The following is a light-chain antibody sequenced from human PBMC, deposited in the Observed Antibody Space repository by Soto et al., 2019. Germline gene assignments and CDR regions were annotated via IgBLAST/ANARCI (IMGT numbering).Light chain of an antibody. CDR3: LQYYNWPRT. CDR1: EKVLSY. Sequence: ETVMTQSPATLSVSPGERATLSCRASEKVLSYLACYQQKPGQPPRLLLSGAATRATDIPARFSGSGSGTEFTLTISSLQSEDSAVYYCLQYYNWPRTFGQGTKVDIK. CDR2: GAA. V-gene: IGKV3-15*01. J-gene: IGKJ1*01.